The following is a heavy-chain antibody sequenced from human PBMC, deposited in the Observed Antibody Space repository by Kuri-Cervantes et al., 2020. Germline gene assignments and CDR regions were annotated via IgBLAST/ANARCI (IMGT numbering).Heavy chain of an antibody. CDR2: IIPIFGTA. J-gene: IGHJ4*02. V-gene: IGHV1-69*13. CDR1: GYTFTSYA. CDR3: ARGPTTYYFDY. D-gene: IGHD4-17*01. Sequence: SVKVSCKASGYTFTSYAISWVRQAPGQGLEWMGGIIPIFGTANYAQKFQGRVTITADESTSTAYMELSSLRSEDTAVYDCARGPTTYYFDYWGQGTLVTVSS.